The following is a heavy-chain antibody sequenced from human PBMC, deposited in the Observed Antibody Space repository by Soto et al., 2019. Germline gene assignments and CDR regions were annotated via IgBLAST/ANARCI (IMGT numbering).Heavy chain of an antibody. D-gene: IGHD4-17*01. CDR1: GGSISSSSNH. J-gene: IGHJ4*02. CDR2: IYYSQNT. V-gene: IGHV4-39*01. Sequence: SETLSLTCAVSGGSISSSSNHWGWSRQPPGNGLEWIGNIYYSQNTYYNPSLKSRVTISVDTSKIQFSLRLTSVTAAATAVYYFATHPPYGPLDHWGQGTLVTVSS. CDR3: ATHPPYGPLDH.